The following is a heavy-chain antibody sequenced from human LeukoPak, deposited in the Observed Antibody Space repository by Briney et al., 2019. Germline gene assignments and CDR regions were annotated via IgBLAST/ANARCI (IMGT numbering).Heavy chain of an antibody. V-gene: IGHV3-23*01. Sequence: GGSLRLSCAASGFTFSTFAMIWVRQPPGKGLEWVSSIFPSGGEIHYADSVRGRFIISRDNSKNTLYLEMNSLRVEDTAVYYCAKDTRRETTVVTPGYVYDYWGQGTLVTVSS. D-gene: IGHD4-23*01. CDR3: AKDTRRETTVVTPGYVYDY. CDR2: IFPSGGEI. CDR1: GFTFSTFA. J-gene: IGHJ4*02.